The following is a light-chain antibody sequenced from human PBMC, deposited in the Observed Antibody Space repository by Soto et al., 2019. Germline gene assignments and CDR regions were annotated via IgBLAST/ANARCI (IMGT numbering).Light chain of an antibody. CDR1: SSDVGTFNL. CDR3: CSYAGTRTSWV. J-gene: IGLJ1*01. CDR2: EGT. Sequence: QSALTQPASVSGFLGQSITMSCTGSSSDVGTFNLVSWFQQHPGKAPKLLIFEGTKRPSGVSDRFSGSKSGNTASLTISGLQAEHEADYHCCSYAGTRTSWVFGTGTKLTVL. V-gene: IGLV2-23*01.